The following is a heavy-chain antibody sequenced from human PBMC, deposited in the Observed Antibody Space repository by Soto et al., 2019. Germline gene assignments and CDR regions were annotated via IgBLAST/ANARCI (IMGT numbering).Heavy chain of an antibody. CDR1: GFTFSSYW. J-gene: IGHJ4*02. CDR3: ARDGYDFFPGAPNN. Sequence: PGGSLRLSCAASGFTFSSYWMSWVRQAPGKGLEWVANIKQDGSEKYYVDSVKGRFTISRDNAKNSLYLQMNSLRAEDTAVYYCARDGYDFFPGAPNNWGQGTLVTVSS. V-gene: IGHV3-7*05. CDR2: IKQDGSEK. D-gene: IGHD3-3*01.